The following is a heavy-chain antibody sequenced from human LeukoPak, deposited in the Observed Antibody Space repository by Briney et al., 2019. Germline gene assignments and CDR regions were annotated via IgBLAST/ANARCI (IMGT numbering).Heavy chain of an antibody. Sequence: GESLNISCKAAESSITNCCSGLLRQMPGKGLEWMGIIYPGDSDTRYSPSFQGQVTISADKSISTAYLQRSRLKASDTAMYYCARHQDHIYSNYVGYFDYWGQGTLVTVSS. CDR2: IYPGDSDT. CDR1: ESSITNCC. J-gene: IGHJ4*02. V-gene: IGHV5-51*01. CDR3: ARHQDHIYSNYVGYFDY. D-gene: IGHD4-11*01.